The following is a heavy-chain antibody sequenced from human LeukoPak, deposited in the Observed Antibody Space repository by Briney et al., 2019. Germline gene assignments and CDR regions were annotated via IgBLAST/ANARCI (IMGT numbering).Heavy chain of an antibody. Sequence: GGSLRLSCAASGFTFSSYSMNWVRQAPGKGLEWASSISSSSSYIYYADSVKGRFTISRDNAKNSLYLQMNSLRAEDTAVYYCARTTPVEGYCSGGSCRPFDYWGQGTLVTVSS. V-gene: IGHV3-21*01. CDR1: GFTFSSYS. CDR2: ISSSSSYI. J-gene: IGHJ4*02. CDR3: ARTTPVEGYCSGGSCRPFDY. D-gene: IGHD2-15*01.